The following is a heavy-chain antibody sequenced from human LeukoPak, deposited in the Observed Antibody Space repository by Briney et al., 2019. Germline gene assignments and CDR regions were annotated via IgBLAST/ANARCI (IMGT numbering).Heavy chain of an antibody. CDR3: ARGVYYGSGSYYAGSAFDI. CDR1: GGSISSSSYY. D-gene: IGHD3-10*01. V-gene: IGHV4-39*07. CDR2: IYYSGST. J-gene: IGHJ3*02. Sequence: PSETLSLTCTVSGGSISSSSYYWGWIRQPPGKGLEWIGSIYYSGSTYYNPSLKSRVTISVDTSKNQFSLKLSSVTAADTAVYYCARGVYYGSGSYYAGSAFDIWGQGTMVTVSS.